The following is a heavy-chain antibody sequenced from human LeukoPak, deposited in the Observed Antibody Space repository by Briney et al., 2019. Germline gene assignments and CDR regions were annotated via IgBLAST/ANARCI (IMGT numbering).Heavy chain of an antibody. J-gene: IGHJ4*02. CDR2: IIPILGIA. CDR3: ARDRRLAVALFDY. Sequence: SVKVSCKASGGTFSSYAISWVRQAPGQGLEWMGRIIPILGIANYAQKFQGRVTITADKSTSTAYMELSSLRSEDTAVYYCARDRRLAVALFDYWGQGTLVTVSS. CDR1: GGTFSSYA. V-gene: IGHV1-69*04. D-gene: IGHD6-19*01.